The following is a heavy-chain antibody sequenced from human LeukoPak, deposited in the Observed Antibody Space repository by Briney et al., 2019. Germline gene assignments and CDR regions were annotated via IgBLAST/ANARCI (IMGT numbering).Heavy chain of an antibody. CDR1: GGSISSYY. D-gene: IGHD6-13*01. CDR2: ISHSGST. Sequence: SETLSLTCTVSGGSISSYYWSWIRQPPGKGLEWIGEISHSGSTNYNPSLKSRVTISVDTSKNQFSLKLSSVTAADTAVYYCARGCPEPWAAADTCGDYWGQGTLVTVSS. CDR3: ARGCPEPWAAADTCGDY. J-gene: IGHJ4*02. V-gene: IGHV4-34*01.